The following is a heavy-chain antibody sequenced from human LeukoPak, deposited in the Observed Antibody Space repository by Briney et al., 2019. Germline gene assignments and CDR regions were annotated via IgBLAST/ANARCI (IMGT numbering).Heavy chain of an antibody. V-gene: IGHV3-48*04. J-gene: IGHJ4*02. Sequence: PGGSLRLSCAASGFTFSSYWMSWVRQAPGKGLEWVSYISSSGSTIYYADSVKGRFTISRDNAKNSLYLQMNSLRAEDTAVYYCAREIFSSSSEGFDYWGQGTLVTVSS. CDR3: AREIFSSSSEGFDY. CDR1: GFTFSSYW. CDR2: ISSSGSTI. D-gene: IGHD6-6*01.